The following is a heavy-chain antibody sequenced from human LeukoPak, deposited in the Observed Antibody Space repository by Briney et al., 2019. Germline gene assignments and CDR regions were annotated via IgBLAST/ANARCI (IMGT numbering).Heavy chain of an antibody. CDR2: IWYNGSNK. Sequence: PGGSLRLSCAASGFTFSTYGMYWVRQAPGKGLDWVAVIWYNGSNKYYADSVKGRFTISRDNSKNTLYLQMNSLRAEDTAVYYCAKDFSYYDGRGSGPDYWGQGTLVTVSS. CDR3: AKDFSYYDGRGSGPDY. CDR1: GFTFSTYG. V-gene: IGHV3-33*06. J-gene: IGHJ4*02. D-gene: IGHD3-22*01.